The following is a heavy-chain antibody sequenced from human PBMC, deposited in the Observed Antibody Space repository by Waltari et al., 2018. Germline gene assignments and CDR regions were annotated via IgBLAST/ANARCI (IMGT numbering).Heavy chain of an antibody. CDR3: AVLGCSGGSCYSTSSFQQLDY. V-gene: IGHV1-8*01. D-gene: IGHD2-15*01. Sequence: QVQLVQSGAEVKKPGASVKVSCKASGYTFTSYDINWVRQATGQGLEWMGWMNPNSGNTGYAQKFQGRVTMTRNTSISTAYMELSSLRSEDTAVYYCAVLGCSGGSCYSTSSFQQLDYWGQGTLVTVSS. J-gene: IGHJ4*02. CDR1: GYTFTSYD. CDR2: MNPNSGNT.